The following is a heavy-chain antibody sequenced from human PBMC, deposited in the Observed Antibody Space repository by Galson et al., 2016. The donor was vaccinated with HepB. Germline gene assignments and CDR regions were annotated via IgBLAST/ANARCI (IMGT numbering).Heavy chain of an antibody. D-gene: IGHD1-26*01. V-gene: IGHV3-30*04. CDR1: GFTFSTYA. CDR2: ISYDGSHK. CDR3: ARGWRTYYRYFEH. J-gene: IGHJ1*01. Sequence: SLRLSCAASGFTFSTYAIHWVRQAPGKGLEWVAVISYDGSHKYYADSVKGRFTISRDNSKDTLYLQMNSLRAEDTAVYYCARGWRTYYRYFEHWGQGALVSVSS.